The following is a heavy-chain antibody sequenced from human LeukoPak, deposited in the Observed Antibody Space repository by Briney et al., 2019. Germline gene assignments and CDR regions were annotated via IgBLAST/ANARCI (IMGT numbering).Heavy chain of an antibody. CDR3: ARDLGQYSYIDS. Sequence: SETLSLTCTVSGGSITSGSYYWSWIRQHPGKGLEWIGYIYYSGTTYYNPSLKGRVSISEDTSKNQFSLNLSSVTAADTAVYYCARDLGQYSYIDSWGQGTLVTVSS. J-gene: IGHJ4*02. CDR2: IYYSGTT. V-gene: IGHV4-31*03. D-gene: IGHD5-18*01. CDR1: GGSITSGSYY.